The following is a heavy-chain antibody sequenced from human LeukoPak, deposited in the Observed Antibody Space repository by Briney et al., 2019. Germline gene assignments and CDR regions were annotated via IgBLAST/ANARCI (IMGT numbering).Heavy chain of an antibody. D-gene: IGHD6-6*01. Sequence: SGGSLRLSCAASGFTFSNYYMSWVRQAPGKGLEWVSYISSSGSTIYYADSVKGRFTISRDNTKNSLYLQMNSLRAEDTAVYYCARDVGIAARQDWFDPWGQGTLVTVSS. J-gene: IGHJ5*02. CDR2: ISSSGSTI. V-gene: IGHV3-11*01. CDR3: ARDVGIAARQDWFDP. CDR1: GFTFSNYY.